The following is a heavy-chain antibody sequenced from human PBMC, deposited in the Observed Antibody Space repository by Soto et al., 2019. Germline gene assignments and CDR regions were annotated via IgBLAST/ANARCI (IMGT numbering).Heavy chain of an antibody. CDR3: ASSSCTSGVCYFVY. V-gene: IGHV3-21*01. D-gene: IGHD2-8*01. CDR1: GLAFNIHN. CDR2: ISSGSTFI. Sequence: EVQLVESGGGMVRPGGSLRLSCAASGLAFNIHNMNWVRQAPGKGLEWVSTISSGSTFIYYADSLKGRFTISRDNAKNSVHLQMNGLRAEDTAVYYCASSSCTSGVCYFVYWGQGTLVTVSS. J-gene: IGHJ4*02.